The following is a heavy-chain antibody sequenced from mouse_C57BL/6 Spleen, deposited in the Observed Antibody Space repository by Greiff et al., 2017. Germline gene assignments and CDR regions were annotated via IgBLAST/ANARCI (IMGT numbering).Heavy chain of an antibody. D-gene: IGHD2-4*01. CDR2: IYPGSGST. V-gene: IGHV1-55*01. Sequence: VQLQQPGAELVKPGASVKMSCKASGYTFTSYWITWVKQRPGQGLEWIGDIYPGSGSTNYNEKFKSKATLTVDTSSSTAYMQLSSLTSEDSAVYYCAIPIYYDYDGGGYFDYCGQGTTLTVSS. CDR1: GYTFTSYW. J-gene: IGHJ2*01. CDR3: AIPIYYDYDGGGYFDY.